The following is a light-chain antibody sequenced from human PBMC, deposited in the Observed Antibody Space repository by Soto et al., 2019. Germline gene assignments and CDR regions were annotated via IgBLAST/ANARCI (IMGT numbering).Light chain of an antibody. CDR1: SSDVGGYNY. V-gene: IGLV2-14*01. Sequence: QSALTQPASVSGSPGQSITISCTGTSSDVGGYNYVSWYQQHPGKAPKLMIYDVNTWPAGVSNRFSGSKSGNTASLTISGLQAEDEADYYCSSYTGSISFGGGTKLTVL. CDR3: SSYTGSIS. CDR2: DVN. J-gene: IGLJ2*01.